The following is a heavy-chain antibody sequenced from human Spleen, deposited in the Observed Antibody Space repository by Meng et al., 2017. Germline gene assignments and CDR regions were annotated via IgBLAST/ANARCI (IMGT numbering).Heavy chain of an antibody. V-gene: IGHV3-7*01. CDR1: GFTFSTYW. CDR2: MRQDGSER. Sequence: GESLKISCAASGFTFSTYWMTWVRQAPGKGLEWVANMRQDGSERYYVDSVKGRFTISRDNAKHSLYLQMNSLRAEDTAVYYCAGESGWPLNFDYWGQGNQVNGAS. D-gene: IGHD6-19*01. J-gene: IGHJ4*01. CDR3: AGESGWPLNFDY.